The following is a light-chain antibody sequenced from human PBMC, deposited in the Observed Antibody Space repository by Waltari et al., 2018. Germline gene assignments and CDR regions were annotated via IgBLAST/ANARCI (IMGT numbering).Light chain of an antibody. CDR1: SGSVSRSFY. J-gene: IGLJ3*02. CDR2: NTD. CDR3: VLYMGSGMWV. V-gene: IGLV8-61*01. Sequence: QPVVTSWPSSSVSPGGTVTLTCGLSSGSVSRSFYPSWYQQTQGQAPRTRIYNTDTRTSWVPHRFSGSILGNKAALTITGAQADDESDYYCVLYMGSGMWVFGGGTKLTVL.